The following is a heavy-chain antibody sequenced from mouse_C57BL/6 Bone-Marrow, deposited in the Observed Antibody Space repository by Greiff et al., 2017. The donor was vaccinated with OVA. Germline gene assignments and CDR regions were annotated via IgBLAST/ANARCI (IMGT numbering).Heavy chain of an antibody. Sequence: VQLQQSGPELVKPGASVKLSCKASGYTFTSYDINWVKQRPGQGLEWIGWIYPRDGSTKYNEKFKGKATLTVDTSSSPAYMELHSLPSEDSAVYFCARLLTGARRGFAYWGQGTLVTVSA. V-gene: IGHV1-85*01. J-gene: IGHJ3*01. D-gene: IGHD4-1*01. CDR2: IYPRDGST. CDR3: ARLLTGARRGFAY. CDR1: GYTFTSYD.